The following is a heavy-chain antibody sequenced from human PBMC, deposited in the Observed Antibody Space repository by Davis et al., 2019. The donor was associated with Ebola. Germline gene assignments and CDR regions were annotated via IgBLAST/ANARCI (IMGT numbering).Heavy chain of an antibody. CDR1: GYTFTGYY. CDR3: ARGYSSGWYGFDY. J-gene: IGHJ4*02. CDR2: INPNSGGT. D-gene: IGHD6-19*01. V-gene: IGHV1-2*02. Sequence: AASVKVSCKASGYTFTGYYMHWVRQAPGQGLEWMGWINPNSGGTNYAQKFQGRVTMTRETSISTAYMELSRLRSDDTAVYYCARGYSSGWYGFDYWGQGTLVTVSS.